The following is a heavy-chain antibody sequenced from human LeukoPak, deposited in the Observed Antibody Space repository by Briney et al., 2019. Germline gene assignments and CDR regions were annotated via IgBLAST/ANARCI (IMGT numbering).Heavy chain of an antibody. J-gene: IGHJ4*02. CDR1: GFTFSDYY. D-gene: IGHD6-19*01. CDR3: AKDRIAVAGTTDY. CDR2: ISSSGSTI. V-gene: IGHV3-11*01. Sequence: GGSLRLSCAASGFTFSDYYMSWIRQAPVKGLEWVSYISSSGSTIYYADSVKGRFTISRDNAKNSLYLQMNSLRVEDTAVYYCAKDRIAVAGTTDYWGQGTLVTVSS.